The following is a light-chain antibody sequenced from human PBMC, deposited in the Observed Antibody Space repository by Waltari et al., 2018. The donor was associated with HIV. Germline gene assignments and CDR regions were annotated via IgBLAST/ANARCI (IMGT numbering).Light chain of an antibody. Sequence: QLVLTQSPSASASLGASVKLTCTLSSGHSSYVIAWHQQQPKKGPRYLMKLNSDGSHFKVDGIPDRFSGSSSGAERYLTISSLQSEDEADYYCQTWGTGIVVFGGGTKLTVL. J-gene: IGLJ2*01. V-gene: IGLV4-69*01. CDR2: LNSDGSH. CDR3: QTWGTGIVV. CDR1: SGHSSYV.